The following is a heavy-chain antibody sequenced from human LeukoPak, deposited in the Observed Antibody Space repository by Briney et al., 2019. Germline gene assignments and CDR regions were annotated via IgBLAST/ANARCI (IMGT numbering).Heavy chain of an antibody. D-gene: IGHD3-22*01. V-gene: IGHV1-18*01. Sequence: ASVKVSCKASGYTFTSYGISWVRQAPGQGLEWMGWISAYNGNTNYAQKLQGRVTMTTDTSTSTAYMELRSLRSDDTAVYYCARGASYYYDSSGYDYWGQGTPDTVSS. J-gene: IGHJ4*02. CDR1: GYTFTSYG. CDR3: ARGASYYYDSSGYDY. CDR2: ISAYNGNT.